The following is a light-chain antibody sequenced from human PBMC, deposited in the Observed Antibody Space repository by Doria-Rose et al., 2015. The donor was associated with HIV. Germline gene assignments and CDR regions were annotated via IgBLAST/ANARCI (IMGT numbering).Light chain of an antibody. CDR3: QQYYDTPS. J-gene: IGKJ3*01. Sequence: IRVTQSPESLGMSLGERATLNCKPNQSLLYTSKNYLAWYQQKPGQPPKLLIYWASTRQSGVPARFSGSGSGTDFTLTISSLEAEDVAVYYCQQYYDTPSFGPGTTVDIK. CDR1: QSLLYTSKNY. V-gene: IGKV4-1*01. CDR2: WAS.